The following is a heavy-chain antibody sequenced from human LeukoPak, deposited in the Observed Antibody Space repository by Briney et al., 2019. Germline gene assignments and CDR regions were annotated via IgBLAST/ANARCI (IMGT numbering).Heavy chain of an antibody. D-gene: IGHD5-12*01. Sequence: GRSLRLSCAASGFTFSNYGMHWVRQAPGKGLEWVAVISHDGGNKYYADSVKGRFTISRDNAKNSLYLQMNSLRAEDTAVYYCARGAGYSGYDAASGAFDIWGQGTMVTVSS. CDR1: GFTFSNYG. J-gene: IGHJ3*02. CDR3: ARGAGYSGYDAASGAFDI. CDR2: ISHDGGNK. V-gene: IGHV3-30*03.